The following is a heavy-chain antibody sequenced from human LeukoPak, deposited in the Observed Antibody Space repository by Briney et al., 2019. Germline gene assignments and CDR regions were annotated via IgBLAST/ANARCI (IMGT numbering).Heavy chain of an antibody. CDR1: GDSISSGSYY. V-gene: IGHV4-61*02. CDR2: IYTSGST. Sequence: SETLSLTCTVSGDSISSGSYYWSWIRQPAGKGLEWIWRIYTSGSTNYNPSLKSRGTISVDTSKNQFSLKLSSVTAADTAMYYCARAGSGWFINAPYYFDYWGQGTLVTVSS. D-gene: IGHD6-19*01. J-gene: IGHJ4*02. CDR3: ARAGSGWFINAPYYFDY.